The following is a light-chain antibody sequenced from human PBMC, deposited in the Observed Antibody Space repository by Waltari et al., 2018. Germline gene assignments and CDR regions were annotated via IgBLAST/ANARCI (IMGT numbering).Light chain of an antibody. Sequence: QSVLTQPPSASGTPGQGVTVSCSGSSSNIGRHGVSWYQQVPGPAPKLLMPTDNQRPSGVPDRCSGSKSGTSASLAISGVQSEDEAHYYCAAWDDSLNGRVFGGGTKVTVL. CDR1: SSNIGRHG. J-gene: IGLJ3*02. CDR3: AAWDDSLNGRV. V-gene: IGLV1-44*01. CDR2: TDN.